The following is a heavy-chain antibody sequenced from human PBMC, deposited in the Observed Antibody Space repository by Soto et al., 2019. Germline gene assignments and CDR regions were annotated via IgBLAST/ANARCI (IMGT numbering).Heavy chain of an antibody. CDR2: ISAYNGNT. Sequence: ASVKVSCKASGYTFTSYGISWVRQAPGQGLEWMGWISAYNGNTNYAQKLQGRVTMTTDTSTSTAYVELRSLRSDDTAVYYCAISPQYDFWSGYSSSIATYYYYGMDVWGQGTTVTVSS. V-gene: IGHV1-18*01. D-gene: IGHD3-3*01. J-gene: IGHJ6*02. CDR3: AISPQYDFWSGYSSSIATYYYYGMDV. CDR1: GYTFTSYG.